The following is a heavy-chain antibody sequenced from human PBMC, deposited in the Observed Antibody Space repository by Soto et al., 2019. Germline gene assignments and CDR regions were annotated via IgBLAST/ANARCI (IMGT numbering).Heavy chain of an antibody. J-gene: IGHJ4*02. CDR2: FDPEDGET. V-gene: IGHV1-24*01. Sequence: GASVKVSCKVSGYTLTELSMHWVRQAPGKGLEWMGGFDPEDGETIYAQKFQGRVTMTEDTSTDTAYMELSSLRSEDTAVYYCATRPSGAWYYDFWSGYYPFDYWGQGTLVTVSS. CDR1: GYTLTELS. D-gene: IGHD3-3*01. CDR3: ATRPSGAWYYDFWSGYYPFDY.